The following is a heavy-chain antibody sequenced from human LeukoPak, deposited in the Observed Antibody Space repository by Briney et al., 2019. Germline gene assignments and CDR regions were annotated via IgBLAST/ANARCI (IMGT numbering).Heavy chain of an antibody. Sequence: SETLSLTCTVSGGSISSSSYYWGWIRQPPGKGLEWIGEIYHSGSTNYNPSLKSRVTISVDKSKNQFSLKLSSVTAADTAVYYCAREDPVATNFDYWGQGTLVTVSS. V-gene: IGHV4-39*07. D-gene: IGHD5-12*01. CDR2: IYHSGST. CDR3: AREDPVATNFDY. J-gene: IGHJ4*02. CDR1: GGSISSSSYY.